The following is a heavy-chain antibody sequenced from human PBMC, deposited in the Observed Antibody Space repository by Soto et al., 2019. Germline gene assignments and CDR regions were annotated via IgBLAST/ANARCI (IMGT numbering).Heavy chain of an antibody. V-gene: IGHV3-23*01. Sequence: PGESLKISCQASGFIFTKNAVAWVRQAPGKGLEWLSGISGTAGRTYYADSVKGRFIISRDTSKNTVYLQMNSLRAEDTAIYYCAGRTVATSWTLDIWGQGTTVTVSS. J-gene: IGHJ3*02. CDR2: ISGTAGRT. CDR3: AGRTVATSWTLDI. D-gene: IGHD5-12*01. CDR1: GFIFTKNA.